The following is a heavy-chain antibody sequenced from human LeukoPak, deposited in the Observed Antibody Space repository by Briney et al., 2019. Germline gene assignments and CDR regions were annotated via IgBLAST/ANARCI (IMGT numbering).Heavy chain of an antibody. D-gene: IGHD1-14*01. CDR1: GLTFDIYS. Sequence: PGGSLRLSCEASGLTFDIYSMSWVRQAPGKGLEWVADISNSGGITMYADSVKGRFTISRDNSKNTVYLQMNSLRAEDTAVYCSKGLQAAGHLARDNWGQGALVTVSS. J-gene: IGHJ4*02. V-gene: IGHV3-23*01. CDR3: KGLQAAGHLARDN. CDR2: ISNSGGIT.